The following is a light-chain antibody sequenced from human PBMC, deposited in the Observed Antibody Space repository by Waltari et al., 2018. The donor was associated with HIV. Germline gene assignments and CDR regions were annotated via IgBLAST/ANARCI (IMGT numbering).Light chain of an antibody. V-gene: IGLV1-44*01. J-gene: IGLJ1*01. Sequence: QSVLTQSPSASGAPGQRVAISCSGSRSTIGSNRVPWYHHLPGTAPKLLIFDNNQRPSGVPDRFSGSKSGTSASLAISGLQSEDEADYYCAAWDGSLNGYVFGTGTQVTVL. CDR1: RSTIGSNR. CDR2: DNN. CDR3: AAWDGSLNGYV.